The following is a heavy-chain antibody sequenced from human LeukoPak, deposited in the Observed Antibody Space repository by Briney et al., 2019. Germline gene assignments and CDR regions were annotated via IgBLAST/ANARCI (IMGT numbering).Heavy chain of an antibody. J-gene: IGHJ4*02. Sequence: ASVKVSCKASGCTFTGYYMHWVRQAPGQGLEWMGWINPNSDGTNYAQKFQGRVTMTRDTSISTAYMELSRLRSDDTAVYYCARDPGKYCSGGSCYLFPDYWGQGTLVTVSS. CDR3: ARDPGKYCSGGSCYLFPDY. D-gene: IGHD2-15*01. CDR1: GCTFTGYY. CDR2: INPNSDGT. V-gene: IGHV1-2*02.